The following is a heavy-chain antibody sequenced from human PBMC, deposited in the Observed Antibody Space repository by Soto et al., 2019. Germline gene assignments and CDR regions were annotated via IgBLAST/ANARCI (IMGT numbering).Heavy chain of an antibody. J-gene: IGHJ4*02. CDR1: GFTFSSYG. V-gene: IGHV3-30*18. D-gene: IGHD3-10*01. Sequence: QVQLVESGGGVVQPGRSLRLSCAASGFTFSSYGMHWVRQAPGKGLEWVAVISYDGSNKYYADSVKGRFTISRDNSKNPLYLQMNSLRAEDTAVYYCAKDRRPYGSGSYYFDYWGQGTLVTVSS. CDR2: ISYDGSNK. CDR3: AKDRRPYGSGSYYFDY.